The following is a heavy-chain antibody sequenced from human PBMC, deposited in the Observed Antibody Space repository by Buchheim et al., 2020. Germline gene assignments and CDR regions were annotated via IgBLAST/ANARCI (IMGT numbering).Heavy chain of an antibody. CDR2: IDPSDSYT. V-gene: IGHV5-10-1*03. CDR3: ARHSPEDIVVVVAATPGSYYFDY. CDR1: GYSFTSYW. Sequence: EVQLVQSGAEVKKPGESLRISCKGSGYSFTSYWISWVRQMPGKGLEWMGRIDPSDSYTNYSPSFQGHVTISADKSISTAYLQWSSLKASETAMYYCARHSPEDIVVVVAATPGSYYFDYWGQGTL. D-gene: IGHD2-15*01. J-gene: IGHJ4*02.